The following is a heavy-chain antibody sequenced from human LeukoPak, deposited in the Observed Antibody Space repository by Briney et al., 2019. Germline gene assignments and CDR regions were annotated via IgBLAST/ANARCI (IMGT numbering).Heavy chain of an antibody. D-gene: IGHD3-22*01. J-gene: IGHJ3*02. Sequence: SETLSLTCTISDDSISNNRYFWAWIRQPPGKGLEWIGSINYSGRTYYNPSLKSRLTMSVDTAKRQFSLKLSSVTAADTAVYYCARRRPYYDSSGSEDAFDIWGQGTMVTVSS. V-gene: IGHV4-39*07. CDR2: INYSGRT. CDR1: DDSISNNRYF. CDR3: ARRRPYYDSSGSEDAFDI.